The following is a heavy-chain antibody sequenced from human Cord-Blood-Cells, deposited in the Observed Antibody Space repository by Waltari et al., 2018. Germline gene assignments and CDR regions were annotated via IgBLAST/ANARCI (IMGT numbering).Heavy chain of an antibody. J-gene: IGHJ5*02. Sequence: QVQLQQWGAGLLKPSETLSLTCAVYGGSFSGYYWSWIRQPPGTGLEWIGEINHRGSTNHKPALKSRVNISVDTSKNQFSLKLSSVTAADTAVYYCARGRRYGSSTSCRYNWFDPWGQGTLVTVSS. D-gene: IGHD2-2*01. CDR2: INHRGST. V-gene: IGHV4-34*01. CDR1: GGSFSGYY. CDR3: ARGRRYGSSTSCRYNWFDP.